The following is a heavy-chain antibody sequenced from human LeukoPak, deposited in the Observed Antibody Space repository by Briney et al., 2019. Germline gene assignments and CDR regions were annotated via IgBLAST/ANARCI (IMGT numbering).Heavy chain of an antibody. CDR3: ARVDRIAVAGTSHWYFDL. V-gene: IGHV4-31*03. D-gene: IGHD6-19*01. CDR1: GGSISSGGYY. Sequence: SETLSLTCTVSGGSISSGGYYWSWIRQHPGKGLEWIGYIYYSGSTYYNPSLKSRVTISVDTSKNQFSLKLSSVTAADTAVYYCARVDRIAVAGTSHWYFDLWGRGTLVTVSP. CDR2: IYYSGST. J-gene: IGHJ2*01.